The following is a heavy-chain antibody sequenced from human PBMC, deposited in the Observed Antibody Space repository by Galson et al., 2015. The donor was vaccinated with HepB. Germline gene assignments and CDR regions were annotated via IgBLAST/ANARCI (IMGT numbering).Heavy chain of an antibody. J-gene: IGHJ6*03. CDR1: GYTFINYA. D-gene: IGHD3-3*01. V-gene: IGHV1-3*01. Sequence: SVKVSCKASGYTFINYAMHWVRQAPGQGLEWMGWINAGNGNTRYSRKFQGIVTITRDTSAGTAYMEMSSLRSEDAAVYYFARPTYDNDFWSHPYNDYYYYYMDVWGKGTTVTVSS. CDR2: INAGNGNT. CDR3: ARPTYDNDFWSHPYNDYYYYYMDV.